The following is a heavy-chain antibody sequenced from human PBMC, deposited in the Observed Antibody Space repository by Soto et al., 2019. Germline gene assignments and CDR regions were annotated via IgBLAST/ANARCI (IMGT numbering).Heavy chain of an antibody. V-gene: IGHV4-61*01. CDR3: ARDGGLRFLEEERYYYGMDV. Sequence: SETLSLTCTVSGGSVSSGSYYWSWIRQPPGKGLEWIGYIYYSGSTNYNPSLKSRVTISVDTSKNQFSLKLSSVTAADTAVYYCARDGGLRFLEEERYYYGMDVWGQGTTVTVSS. CDR1: GGSVSSGSYY. D-gene: IGHD3-3*01. J-gene: IGHJ6*02. CDR2: IYYSGST.